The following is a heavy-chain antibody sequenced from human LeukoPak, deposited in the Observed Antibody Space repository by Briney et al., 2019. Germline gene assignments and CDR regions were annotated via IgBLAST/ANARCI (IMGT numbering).Heavy chain of an antibody. D-gene: IGHD3-22*01. V-gene: IGHV4-59*01. CDR1: GGSISSYY. Sequence: SETLSLTCTVSGGSISSYYWSWIRQPPGKGLEWIGYIYYSVSTNYNPSLKSRVTISVDTSKNPFSLTVSSAAAADTAGDFCARRTSGYYPNFYYWGQGTLVTVA. CDR3: ARRTSGYYPNFYY. CDR2: IYYSVST. J-gene: IGHJ4*02.